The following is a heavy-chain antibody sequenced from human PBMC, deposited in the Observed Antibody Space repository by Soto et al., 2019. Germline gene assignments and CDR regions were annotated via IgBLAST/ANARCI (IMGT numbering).Heavy chain of an antibody. Sequence: GASVKVSCKASGYTFTSYAIHWVRQAPGQRLEWMGWINAGNGNTKYSQKFQGRVTITRDTSASTAYMELSSLRSEDTAVYYCARGLIIAAAGMVGDYWGQGTLVTVSS. CDR1: GYTFTSYA. CDR2: INAGNGNT. V-gene: IGHV1-3*01. D-gene: IGHD6-13*01. J-gene: IGHJ4*02. CDR3: ARGLIIAAAGMVGDY.